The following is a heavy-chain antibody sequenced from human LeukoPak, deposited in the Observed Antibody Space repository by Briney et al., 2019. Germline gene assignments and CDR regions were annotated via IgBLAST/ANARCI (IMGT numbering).Heavy chain of an antibody. CDR2: IYYSGST. CDR1: GGSISTFF. CDR3: ARYSRSSQYFDS. J-gene: IGHJ4*02. V-gene: IGHV4-59*01. D-gene: IGHD5-18*01. Sequence: PSETLSLTCTVSGGSISTFFWSWIRQPPGKGLEWIGYIYYSGSTNYKPSLKSRVTISVDTSKNQFSLKLSSVTAADTAVYYCARYSRSSQYFDSWGQGTLDTVSS.